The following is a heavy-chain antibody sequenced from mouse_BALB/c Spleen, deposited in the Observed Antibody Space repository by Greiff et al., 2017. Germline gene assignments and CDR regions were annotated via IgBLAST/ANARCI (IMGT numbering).Heavy chain of an antibody. CDR1: GYSITSDYA. Sequence: DVQLQESGPGLVKPSQSLSLTCTVTGYSITSDYAWYWLRQFPGNKLEWMGYISYSGSTSYNPSLKSRISITRDTSKNQFFLQLNSVTTEDTATYYCARSPDCGNYGYFDVWGAGTTVTVSS. CDR2: ISYSGST. J-gene: IGHJ1*01. V-gene: IGHV3-2*02. CDR3: ARSPDCGNYGYFDV. D-gene: IGHD2-1*01.